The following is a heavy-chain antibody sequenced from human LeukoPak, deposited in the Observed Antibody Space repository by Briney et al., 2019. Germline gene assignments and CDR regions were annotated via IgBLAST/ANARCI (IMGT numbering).Heavy chain of an antibody. Sequence: GGSLRLSCAASEFTFSSYAMHWARQAPGKGLEWVAVISYDGSNKYYADSVKGRLTISRDNSKNTLYLQMNSLRAEDTAVYYCARDRYCNRTSCYRPYNWFDPWGQGTLVTVSS. CDR2: ISYDGSNK. J-gene: IGHJ5*02. V-gene: IGHV3-30-3*01. D-gene: IGHD2-2*02. CDR1: EFTFSSYA. CDR3: ARDRYCNRTSCYRPYNWFDP.